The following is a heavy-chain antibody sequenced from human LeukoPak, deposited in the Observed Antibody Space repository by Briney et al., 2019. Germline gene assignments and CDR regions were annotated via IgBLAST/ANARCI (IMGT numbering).Heavy chain of an antibody. CDR3: ARHIGYSYAFDI. J-gene: IGHJ3*02. D-gene: IGHD2-15*01. CDR1: GGSISSSSYY. CDR2: IYYSGST. V-gene: IGHV4-39*01. Sequence: PSETLSLTCTVSGGSISSSSYYWGWIRQPPGKGLEWIGSIYYSGSTYYNPSLKSRVAISVDTSKNQFSLKLSSVTAADTAVYYCARHIGYSYAFDIWGQGTMVTVSS.